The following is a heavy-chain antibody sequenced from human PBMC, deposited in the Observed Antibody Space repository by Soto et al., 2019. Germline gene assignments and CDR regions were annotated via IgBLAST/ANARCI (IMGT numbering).Heavy chain of an antibody. V-gene: IGHV3-23*01. CDR3: AKHTRTEHLGES. CDR2: ISSDGGFK. CDR1: GFTFGIYA. J-gene: IGHJ4*02. Sequence: EDHLLESGGGLVQPGGSLRLSCAASGFTFGIYAMAWVRQAPGKGLEWVSGISSDGGFKGYIDSVRGRFTISRDNSNSRLYLQMNSLRADDTAIYYCAKHTRTEHLGESWGQGTLVTVSS. D-gene: IGHD3-16*01.